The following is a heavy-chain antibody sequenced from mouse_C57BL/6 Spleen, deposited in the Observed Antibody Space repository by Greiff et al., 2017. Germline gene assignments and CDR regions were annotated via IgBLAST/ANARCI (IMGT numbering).Heavy chain of an antibody. CDR1: GYTFTSYW. D-gene: IGHD4-1*01. Sequence: QVQLQQPGAELVKPGASVKLSCKASGYTFTSYWMQWVKQRPGQGLEWIGEIDPSDSYTNYNQKFKGKATLTVDTSSSTAYMQLSSLTSEDSAVYYCARAESWDFDYWGQGTTLTVSS. V-gene: IGHV1-50*01. J-gene: IGHJ2*01. CDR3: ARAESWDFDY. CDR2: IDPSDSYT.